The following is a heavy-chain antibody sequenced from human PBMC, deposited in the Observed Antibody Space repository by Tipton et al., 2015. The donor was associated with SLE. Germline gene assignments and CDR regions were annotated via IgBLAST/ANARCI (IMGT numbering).Heavy chain of an antibody. D-gene: IGHD5-24*01. J-gene: IGHJ4*02. CDR2: VNPGDSDT. CDR1: GYVFSTYW. CDR3: VRPRFCSRDGCHYFEN. V-gene: IGHV5-51*03. Sequence: QLVQSGAVVKKPGESLKISCKGSGYVFSTYWIGWVRQTPGKGLEWMGIVNPGDSDTRYSPSFQGQVTISVDKSLTTAYLHWSSLKASDTAMYFCVRPRFCSRDGCHYFENWGQGTLVTVSS.